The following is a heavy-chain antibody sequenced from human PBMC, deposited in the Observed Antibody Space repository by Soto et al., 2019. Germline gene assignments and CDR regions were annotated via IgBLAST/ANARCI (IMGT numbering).Heavy chain of an antibody. CDR3: ARAFDSVWNFDY. CDR1: GGSISSGGYY. V-gene: IGHV4-31*03. CDR2: IYYSGST. Sequence: PSETLSLTCTVSGGSISSGGYYWSWIRQHPGKGLEWIGYIYYSGSTYYNPSLKSRVTISVVTSKNQFSLKLSSVTAADTAVYYCARAFDSVWNFDYWGRGTLVTVSS. J-gene: IGHJ4*02. D-gene: IGHD3-9*01.